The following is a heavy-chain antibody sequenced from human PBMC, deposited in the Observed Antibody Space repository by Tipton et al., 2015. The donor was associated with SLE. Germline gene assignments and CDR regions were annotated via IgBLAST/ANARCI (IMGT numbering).Heavy chain of an antibody. Sequence: TLSLTCTISADSISRDGFYWSWIRQPAGKGLEWIGRISSSGSTTYNPSLQSRVTISVDRPKNQFSLRLRSVTAADTAVYYCATALKVLVVYAMSGFDYWGQGTLVTVSS. D-gene: IGHD2-8*02. CDR1: ADSISRDGFY. V-gene: IGHV4-61*02. CDR3: ATALKVLVVYAMSGFDY. J-gene: IGHJ4*02. CDR2: ISSSGST.